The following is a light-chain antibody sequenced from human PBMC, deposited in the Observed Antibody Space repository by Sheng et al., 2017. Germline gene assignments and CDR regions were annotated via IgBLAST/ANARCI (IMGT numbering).Light chain of an antibody. CDR2: DDV. CDR1: KIGAKS. CDR3: QVWDVDGDQVV. V-gene: IGLV3-21*02. J-gene: IGLJ2*01. Sequence: SFVLTQPPSVSVAPGQTARITCGGDKIGAKSVHWYQQRPGQAPVLVVYDDVDRPSGIPERFSGSNSGNTASLTIRRVEAGDEADYYCQVWDVDGDQVVFGGGTTLTVL.